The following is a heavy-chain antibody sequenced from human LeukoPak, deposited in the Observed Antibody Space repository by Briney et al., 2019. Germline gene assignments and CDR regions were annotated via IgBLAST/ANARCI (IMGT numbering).Heavy chain of an antibody. CDR1: GGSISSYY. D-gene: IGHD2-2*01. CDR3: ERLPRHCSGTSCNIDY. J-gene: IGHJ4*02. V-gene: IGHV4-4*09. Sequence: PSETLSLTCTVSGGSISSYYWSWIRQPPGKGLEWIGYIYTSGSTNYNPSLKSRVTISVDTSKNQFSLKLSSVTAADTAVYYFERLPRHCSGTSCNIDYWGQGTLVTVSS. CDR2: IYTSGST.